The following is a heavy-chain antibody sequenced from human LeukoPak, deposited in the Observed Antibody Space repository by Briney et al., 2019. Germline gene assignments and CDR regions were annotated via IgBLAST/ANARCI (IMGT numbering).Heavy chain of an antibody. CDR1: GFIFSSYG. Sequence: PGGSLRLSCAASGFIFSSYGMHWVRQAPGKGLEWVAVISYDGSNKYYADSVKGRFTISRDNSKNTLYVQMNSLRAEDTAVYYCAKDTGIAVAGPDPWDYFDHWGQGTLVTVSS. CDR2: ISYDGSNK. V-gene: IGHV3-30*18. D-gene: IGHD6-19*01. CDR3: AKDTGIAVAGPDPWDYFDH. J-gene: IGHJ4*02.